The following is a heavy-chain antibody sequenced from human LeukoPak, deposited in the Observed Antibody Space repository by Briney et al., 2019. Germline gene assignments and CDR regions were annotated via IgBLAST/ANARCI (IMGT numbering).Heavy chain of an antibody. CDR1: GGSISSYY. Sequence: SSETLSLTCTVSGGSISSYYWSWIRQPPGKGLEWIGYIYYSGSTNYNTSLKSRVTISVGTYKNQFSLKLSSVTAADTAVYYCARGSYDFWSGYFAYWGQGTLVTVSS. J-gene: IGHJ4*02. D-gene: IGHD3-3*01. CDR2: IYYSGST. V-gene: IGHV4-59*01. CDR3: ARGSYDFWSGYFAY.